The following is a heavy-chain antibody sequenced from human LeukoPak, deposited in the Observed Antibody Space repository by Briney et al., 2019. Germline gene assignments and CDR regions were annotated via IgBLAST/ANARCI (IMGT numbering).Heavy chain of an antibody. CDR1: GFTFSRNG. D-gene: IGHD4-11*01. CDR2: ISYDGSNK. CDR3: ASASGDTYGYSKDY. V-gene: IGHV3-30*03. J-gene: IGHJ4*02. Sequence: GGSLRLSCAASGFTFSRNGMHWVRQAPGKGLEWVAAISYDGSNKWHADSVKGRFTISRDNSKHTLYLQMNSLRPEDTAVYYCASASGDTYGYSKDYWGQGTLVTVSS.